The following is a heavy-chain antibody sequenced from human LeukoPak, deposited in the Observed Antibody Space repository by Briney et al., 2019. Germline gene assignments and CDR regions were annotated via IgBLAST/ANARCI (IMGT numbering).Heavy chain of an antibody. J-gene: IGHJ3*02. V-gene: IGHV3-53*01. Sequence: EGSLRLSCAASGFTVSSNYMSWVRQAPGKGLEWVSVIYSGGSTYYADSVKGRFTISRDNSKNTLYLQMNSLRAEDTAVYYRARESLRSGGAFDIWGQGTMVTVSS. CDR3: ARESLRSGGAFDI. D-gene: IGHD6-19*01. CDR1: GFTVSSNY. CDR2: IYSGGST.